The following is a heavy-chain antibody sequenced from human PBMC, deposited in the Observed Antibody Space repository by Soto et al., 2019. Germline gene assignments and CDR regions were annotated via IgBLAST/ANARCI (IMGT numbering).Heavy chain of an antibody. V-gene: IGHV1-69*12. Sequence: QVQLVQSGAEVKKPGSSVKVSCKASGGTFSSYAISWVRQAPGQGLEWRGGIIPIFGTANYAQKFQGRGTITGYESTSTAYMGLSSLRSEDTAVYYCAREGRQGEQWLVGWFDPWGQGTLVTVSS. CDR1: GGTFSSYA. CDR3: AREGRQGEQWLVGWFDP. CDR2: IIPIFGTA. D-gene: IGHD6-19*01. J-gene: IGHJ5*02.